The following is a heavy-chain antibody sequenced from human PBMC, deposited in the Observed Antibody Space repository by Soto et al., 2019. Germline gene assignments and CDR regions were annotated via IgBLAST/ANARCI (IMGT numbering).Heavy chain of an antibody. J-gene: IGHJ3*02. V-gene: IGHV4-34*01. CDR1: GGSFSGYY. CDR2: INHSGST. CDR3: ARARRGYCSSTSCYARAFDI. Sequence: QVQLQQWGAGLLKPSETLSLTCAVYGGSFSGYYCSWIRQPPGKGLEWIGEINHSGSTNYNPSLKSRVTISVDTSKNQFSLKLSTVTAADTAVYYCARARRGYCSSTSCYARAFDIWGQGTMVTVSS. D-gene: IGHD2-2*01.